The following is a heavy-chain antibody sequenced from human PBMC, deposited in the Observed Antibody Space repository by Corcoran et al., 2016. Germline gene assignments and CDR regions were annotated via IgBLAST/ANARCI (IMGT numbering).Heavy chain of an antibody. CDR2: IKQDGSEK. CDR3: ARDETIGYCSGGSCPFDY. CDR1: GFTFSSYW. D-gene: IGHD2-15*01. Sequence: EVQLVESGGGLVQPGGSLRLSCAASGFTFSSYWMSWVRQAPGKGLEWVANIKQDGSEKYYVDSVKGRFTISRDNAKNSLYLQMNSLRAEDTAVYYCARDETIGYCSGGSCPFDYWGQGTLVTVSS. V-gene: IGHV3-7*01. J-gene: IGHJ4*02.